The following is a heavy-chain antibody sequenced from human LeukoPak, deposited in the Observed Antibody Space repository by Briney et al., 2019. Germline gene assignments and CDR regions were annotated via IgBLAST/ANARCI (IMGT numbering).Heavy chain of an antibody. D-gene: IGHD6-13*01. CDR1: GDSISSGDYY. CDR3: ARDRLAAAGTVDY. Sequence: SGTLSLTCTASGDSISSGDYYWSWIRQPAGKGLEWIGRISSSGSTYYNPSLKSRVTISVDTSKNQFSLKLSSVTAADTAVYYCARDRLAAAGTVDYWGQGTLVTVSS. V-gene: IGHV4-61*02. CDR2: ISSSGST. J-gene: IGHJ4*02.